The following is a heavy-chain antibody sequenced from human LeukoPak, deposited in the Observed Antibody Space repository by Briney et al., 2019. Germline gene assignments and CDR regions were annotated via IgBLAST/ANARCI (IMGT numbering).Heavy chain of an antibody. CDR2: IYHSGST. Sequence: SETLSLTCAVSGYSISSGYYWGWIRQPPGKGLEWIGSIYHSGSTYYNPSLRSRVTISVDTSKNQFSLKLSSVTAADTAVYYCAGTLDYYGSSGNQKGWGQGTLVTVSS. V-gene: IGHV4-38-2*01. D-gene: IGHD3-22*01. J-gene: IGHJ4*02. CDR3: AGTLDYYGSSGNQKG. CDR1: GYSISSGYY.